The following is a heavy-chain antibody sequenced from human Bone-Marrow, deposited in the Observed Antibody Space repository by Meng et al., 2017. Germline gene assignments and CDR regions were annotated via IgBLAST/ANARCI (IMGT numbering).Heavy chain of an antibody. CDR1: GLTFSDHY. V-gene: IGHV3-72*01. D-gene: IGHD1-26*01. Sequence: EVQVVESGGGLVQPGGSLRLSCAASGLTFSDHYMDWVRQAPGKGLEWVGRIRNKANSYTTEYAASVKGRFTISRDDSKNSLYLQMNSLRTEDTAVYYCASSPSGTYYFDYWGQGTLVTVSS. CDR2: IRNKANSYTT. J-gene: IGHJ4*02. CDR3: ASSPSGTYYFDY.